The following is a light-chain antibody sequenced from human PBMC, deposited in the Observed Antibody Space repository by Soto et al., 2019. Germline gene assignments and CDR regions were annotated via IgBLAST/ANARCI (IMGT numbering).Light chain of an antibody. Sequence: QSVLTQPPSVSGAPGQTVTISCTGSSSNIGAGYDVHWYQQLPGTAPKLLIYGNSNRPSGVPYRFSGSKSGTSASLAITGLQAEDEADYYCQSYDSSLSGSVFGGGTKLTVL. CDR3: QSYDSSLSGSV. V-gene: IGLV1-40*01. CDR2: GNS. CDR1: SSNIGAGYD. J-gene: IGLJ2*01.